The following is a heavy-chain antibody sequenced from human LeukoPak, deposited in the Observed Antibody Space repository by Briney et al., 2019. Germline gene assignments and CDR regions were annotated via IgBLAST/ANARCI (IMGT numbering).Heavy chain of an antibody. Sequence: GGSLRLSCAASGFTFSSYGMHWVRQAPGKGVECVAFIRCGGSNKYYADSVKGRFTISRDNSKNTLYQQINSLRAEDKAVYYCAKDRGRYGDYGGDAFDIWGQGTMVTVSS. CDR1: GFTFSSYG. CDR2: IRCGGSNK. V-gene: IGHV3-30*02. D-gene: IGHD4-17*01. J-gene: IGHJ3*02. CDR3: AKDRGRYGDYGGDAFDI.